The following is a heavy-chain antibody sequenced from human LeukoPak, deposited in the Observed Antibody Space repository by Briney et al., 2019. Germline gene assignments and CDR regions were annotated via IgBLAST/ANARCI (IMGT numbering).Heavy chain of an antibody. V-gene: IGHV3-23*01. CDR3: ARDLGYSSSWYDLGY. Sequence: GGSLRLSCAASGFTFSSYAMSWVRQAPGKGLEWASAISGSGGSTYYADSVKGRFTISRDNSKNTLYLQMNSLRAEDTAVYYCARDLGYSSSWYDLGYWGQGTLVTVSS. J-gene: IGHJ4*02. CDR2: ISGSGGST. D-gene: IGHD6-13*01. CDR1: GFTFSSYA.